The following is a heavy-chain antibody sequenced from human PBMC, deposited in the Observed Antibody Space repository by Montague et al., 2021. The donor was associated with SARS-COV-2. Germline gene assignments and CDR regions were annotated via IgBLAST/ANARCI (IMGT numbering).Heavy chain of an antibody. D-gene: IGHD4-17*01. Sequence: SLRLSCAASGFTFSSYDMHWVRQGPGKGLEWVAFIWNDGSKDLYTDSVKGRFTVSRDNSKSTLYLQMSSLRADDTALYYCARAIESTVTATPDGWFDPWGQGTLVTVSS. CDR3: ARAIESTVTATPDGWFDP. J-gene: IGHJ5*02. CDR1: GFTFSSYD. CDR2: IWNDGSKD. V-gene: IGHV3-33*08.